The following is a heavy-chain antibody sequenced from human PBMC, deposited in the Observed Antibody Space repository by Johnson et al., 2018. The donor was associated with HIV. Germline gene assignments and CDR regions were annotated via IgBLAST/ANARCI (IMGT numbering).Heavy chain of an antibody. CDR1: GFTVSSNY. V-gene: IGHV3-66*02. CDR3: ARGGYSPDDAFDI. CDR2: IYSGGST. J-gene: IGHJ3*02. D-gene: IGHD5-18*01. Sequence: QLVESGGGLVQPGGSLRLSCAASGFTVSSNYMSWVRQAPGKGLEWVSVIYSGGSTYYADSVKGLFTISRDNSKNTLYLHMNSLRAEDTAVYYCARGGYSPDDAFDIWGQGTMVTVSS.